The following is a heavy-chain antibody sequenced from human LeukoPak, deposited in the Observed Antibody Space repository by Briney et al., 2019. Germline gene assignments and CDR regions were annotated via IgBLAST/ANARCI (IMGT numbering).Heavy chain of an antibody. CDR2: IKSKTDGGTT. V-gene: IGHV3-15*01. D-gene: IGHD2-21*02. CDR1: GFTFSNAW. J-gene: IGHJ4*02. Sequence: GGSLRLSCAASGFTFSNAWMSWLRQAPGKGLEWVGRIKSKTDGGTTDYAAPVKGRFTISRDDSKNTLYLQMNSLKTEDTAVYYCTASGQCGGDCYSDYWGQGTLVTVSS. CDR3: TASGQCGGDCYSDY.